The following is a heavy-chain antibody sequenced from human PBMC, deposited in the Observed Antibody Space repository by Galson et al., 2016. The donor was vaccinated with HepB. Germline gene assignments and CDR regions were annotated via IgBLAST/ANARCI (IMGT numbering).Heavy chain of an antibody. J-gene: IGHJ4*02. CDR1: GYTFTTYW. CDR2: IDPSDYDT. CDR3: ARQGRYHFESKGDY. D-gene: IGHD3-3*02. V-gene: IGHV5-10-1*01. Sequence: SGAEVKKPGESLKIFCKASGYTFTTYWITWVRPVPGKGLEWVGRIDPSDYDTNYNPSFFGQVTISTDRSLSTAYLQWSSLKASDSAIYYCARQGRYHFESKGDYWGPGTLVTVSS.